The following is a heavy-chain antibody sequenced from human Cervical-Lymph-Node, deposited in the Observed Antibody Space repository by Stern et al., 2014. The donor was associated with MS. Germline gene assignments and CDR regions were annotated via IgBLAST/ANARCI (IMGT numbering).Heavy chain of an antibody. D-gene: IGHD5-24*01. CDR1: GFTFSYYD. V-gene: IGHV3-21*01. Sequence: VQLVESGGDLVKPGGSLRLSCEASGFTFSYYDMNWVRQPPRTGLEWVSSITSGSAYLYYADSVKGRFTISRDNAKNSLYLQMNSLRAEDTAVYYCARQDGYNLDYWGRGTLVTVSS. J-gene: IGHJ4*02. CDR3: ARQDGYNLDY. CDR2: ITSGSAYL.